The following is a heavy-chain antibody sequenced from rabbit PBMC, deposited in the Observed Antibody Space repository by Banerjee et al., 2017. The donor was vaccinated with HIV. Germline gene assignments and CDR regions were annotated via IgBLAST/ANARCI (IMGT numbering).Heavy chain of an antibody. CDR2: IYGGSHSST. CDR3: ARSGYAGVGGYAYAAAL. J-gene: IGHJ4*01. CDR1: GFSFSDNYY. Sequence: QSLEESGGDLVKPGASLTLTCSASGFSFSDNYYMYWVRQAPGKGLEWIGCIYGGSHSSTYYASWAKGRFTISKTSSTTVTLQMTSLTDADTATYFCARSGYAGVGGYAYAAALRGPGTLVTVS. D-gene: IGHD6-1*01. V-gene: IGHV1S40*01.